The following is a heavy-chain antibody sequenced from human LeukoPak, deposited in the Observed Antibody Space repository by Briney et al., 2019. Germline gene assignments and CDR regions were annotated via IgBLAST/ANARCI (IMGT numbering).Heavy chain of an antibody. V-gene: IGHV1-69*04. CDR3: ASPKSIEDTGMDV. J-gene: IGHJ6*02. Sequence: SVKVSCKASGYTFTNYGISWVRQAPGQGLEWMGRIILMFDIANYAQKFQGRVTITADKSTSTAYMELSSLRSEDTAVYYCASPKSIEDTGMDVWGQGTTVTVSS. CDR1: GYTFTNYG. D-gene: IGHD3-22*01. CDR2: IILMFDIA.